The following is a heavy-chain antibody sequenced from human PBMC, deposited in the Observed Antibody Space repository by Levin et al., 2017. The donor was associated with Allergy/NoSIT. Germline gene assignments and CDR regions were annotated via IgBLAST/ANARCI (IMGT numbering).Heavy chain of an antibody. D-gene: IGHD3-9*01. Sequence: LSLTCAASGFTFSSYGMHWVRQAPGKGLEWVAVIWYDGSNKYYADSVKGRFTISRDNSKNTLYLQMNSLRAEDTAVYYCARSHDILTGYPPFDYWGQGTLVTVSS. V-gene: IGHV3-33*01. CDR3: ARSHDILTGYPPFDY. CDR2: IWYDGSNK. CDR1: GFTFSSYG. J-gene: IGHJ4*02.